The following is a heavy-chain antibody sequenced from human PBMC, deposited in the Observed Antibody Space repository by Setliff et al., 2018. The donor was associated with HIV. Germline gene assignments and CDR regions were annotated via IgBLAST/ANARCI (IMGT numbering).Heavy chain of an antibody. V-gene: IGHV3-21*01. Sequence: GGSLRLSCAASGFTFSSYSMNWVRQAPGKGLEWVSSISSSSSYIYYADSVKGRFTISRDNSKNTLNLQMNSLRPEDAAVYYCAKGLVIFGALSDWVLDYWGQGTLVTVSS. J-gene: IGHJ4*01. CDR3: AKGLVIFGALSDWVLDY. CDR1: GFTFSSYS. CDR2: ISSSSSYI. D-gene: IGHD3-3*02.